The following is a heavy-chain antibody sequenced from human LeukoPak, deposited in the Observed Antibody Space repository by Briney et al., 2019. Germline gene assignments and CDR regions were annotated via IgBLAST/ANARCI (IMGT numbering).Heavy chain of an antibody. V-gene: IGHV3-23*01. CDR2: VGGGGQRT. D-gene: IGHD2-15*01. CDR3: AKDRGYYVDTGTINF. Sequence: GGSLRLSCAASGLSFGAHAMHWVRQAPGMGLEWVSGVGGGGQRTHYADSVKGRFTISRDNSRNTLYLQMNSLRAEDTAVYYCAKDRGYYVDTGTINFWGQGTLVTVSS. J-gene: IGHJ4*02. CDR1: GLSFGAHA.